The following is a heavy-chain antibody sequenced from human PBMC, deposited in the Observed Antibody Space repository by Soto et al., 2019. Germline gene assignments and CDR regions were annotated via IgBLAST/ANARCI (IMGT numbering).Heavy chain of an antibody. V-gene: IGHV4-4*07. CDR1: GCSIISYC. D-gene: IGHD3-10*01. Sequence: XETRTLTCTVAGCSIISYCWSWIRQPSGKGLEWIGRIYTSGSTNYNPSLKSRVTMSVDTSKNQFSLKLSSVTAADTAVYYCARDLKFGQADSWGQGSQVTVSS. J-gene: IGHJ4*02. CDR3: ARDLKFGQADS. CDR2: IYTSGST.